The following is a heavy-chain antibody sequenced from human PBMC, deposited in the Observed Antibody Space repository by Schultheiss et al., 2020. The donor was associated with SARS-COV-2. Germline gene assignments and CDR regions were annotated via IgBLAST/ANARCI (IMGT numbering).Heavy chain of an antibody. CDR1: VGSFSGYY. Sequence: SETLSLTCAVYVGSFSGYYWTWIRQPPGKGLEWIGEINHSGSTNYNPSLKSRVTISVDTSKNQFSLKLSSVTAADTAVYYCAAAPDDAFDIWGQGTMVTVSS. CDR3: AAAPDDAFDI. V-gene: IGHV4-34*01. CDR2: INHSGST. J-gene: IGHJ3*02.